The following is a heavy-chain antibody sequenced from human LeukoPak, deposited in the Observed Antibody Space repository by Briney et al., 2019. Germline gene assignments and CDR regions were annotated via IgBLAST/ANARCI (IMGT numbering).Heavy chain of an antibody. CDR3: ARNLGGSYFDY. Sequence: GGSLKLSCAASGFTFSSYAMHWVRQAPGKGQEWVAVISYDGSNKYYADSVKGRFTISRDNSKNTLYLQMNRLRDEDTAVYYCARNLGGSYFDYWGQGTLVTVSS. D-gene: IGHD3-16*01. CDR2: ISYDGSNK. J-gene: IGHJ4*02. V-gene: IGHV3-30*01. CDR1: GFTFSSYA.